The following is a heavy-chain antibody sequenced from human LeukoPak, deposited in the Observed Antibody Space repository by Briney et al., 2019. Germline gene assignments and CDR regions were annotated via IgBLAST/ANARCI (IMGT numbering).Heavy chain of an antibody. V-gene: IGHV4-59*08. CDR1: GGSMSNHY. CDR2: IYFSGST. J-gene: IGHJ4*02. D-gene: IGHD3-10*01. Sequence: SETLSLTCTVSGGSMSNHYWSWIRQPPGKGLESIGYIYFSGSTIYNPSLRSRLTISVDTSRNQFSLKLTSVTAADTAVYYCARLPSGTPNPPCDYWGQGRLVTVSS. CDR3: ARLPSGTPNPPCDY.